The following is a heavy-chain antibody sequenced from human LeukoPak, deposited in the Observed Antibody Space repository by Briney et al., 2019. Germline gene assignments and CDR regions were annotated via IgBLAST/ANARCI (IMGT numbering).Heavy chain of an antibody. V-gene: IGHV4-39*01. CDR1: GGSISSSSYY. CDR2: IYYSGST. CDR3: ARRPRYCSGGSCYGIDY. D-gene: IGHD2-15*01. J-gene: IGHJ4*02. Sequence: SETLSLTCTVSGGSISSSSYYWGWIRQPPGKGLEWIGSIYYSGSTYYNPSLKSRVTISVDTSKNQFSLKLSSVTAADTAVYYCARRPRYCSGGSCYGIDYWGQGTLVSVSS.